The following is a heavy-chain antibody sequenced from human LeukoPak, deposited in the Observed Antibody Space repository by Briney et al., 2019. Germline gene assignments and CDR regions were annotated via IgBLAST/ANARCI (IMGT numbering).Heavy chain of an antibody. D-gene: IGHD2-2*01. V-gene: IGHV1-8*03. CDR1: GYTFTSYD. CDR3: AREGSKLGSSTSRGFDY. CDR2: MNPNSGNT. Sequence: ASVKVSCKASGYTFTSYDINWVRQATGQGLEWMGWMNPNSGNTGYAQKFQGRVTITRNTSISTAYMELSSLRSEDTAVYYCAREGSKLGSSTSRGFDYWGQGTLVTVSS. J-gene: IGHJ4*02.